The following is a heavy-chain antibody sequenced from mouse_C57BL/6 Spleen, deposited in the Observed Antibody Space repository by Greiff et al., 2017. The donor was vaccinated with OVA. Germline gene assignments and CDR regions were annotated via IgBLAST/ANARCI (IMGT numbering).Heavy chain of an antibody. CDR1: GFTFSSYA. J-gene: IGHJ1*03. CDR2: ISDGGSYT. V-gene: IGHV5-4*01. Sequence: EVQGVESGGGLVKPGGSLKLSCAASGFTFSSYAMSWVRQTPEKRLEWVATISDGGSYTYYPDNVKGRFTISRDNAKNNLYLQMSHLKSEDTAMYYCARTRVRYGYFDVWGTGTTVTVSS. D-gene: IGHD2-14*01. CDR3: ARTRVRYGYFDV.